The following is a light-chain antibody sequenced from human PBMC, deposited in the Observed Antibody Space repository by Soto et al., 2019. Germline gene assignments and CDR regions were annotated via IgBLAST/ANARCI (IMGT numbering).Light chain of an antibody. CDR1: HRVHNF. Sequence: ILLTQSPGTLTLSPGDRAALSFNSIHRVHNFLAWYQQKPGQAPRLLLYGASTRAAGVPARFSGSGSGTDFTLTINSLQPADFVVYYCQQRSNWPPITFGQGTRLEI. CDR2: GAS. CDR3: QQRSNWPPIT. J-gene: IGKJ5*01. V-gene: IGKV3-11*01.